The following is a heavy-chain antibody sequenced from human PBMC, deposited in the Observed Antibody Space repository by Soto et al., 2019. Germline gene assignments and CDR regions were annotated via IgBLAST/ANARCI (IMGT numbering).Heavy chain of an antibody. J-gene: IGHJ4*02. V-gene: IGHV4-4*02. D-gene: IGHD1-20*01. CDR1: GGSISSSNW. CDR2: IYHSGST. CDR3: AVRYNWNSFDY. Sequence: SETLSLTCAVSGGSISSSNWWSWVRQPPGKGLEWIGEIYHSGSTNYNPSLKSRVTISVDTSKNQFSLKLSSVTAADTAVYYCAVRYNWNSFDYWGQGTLVTV.